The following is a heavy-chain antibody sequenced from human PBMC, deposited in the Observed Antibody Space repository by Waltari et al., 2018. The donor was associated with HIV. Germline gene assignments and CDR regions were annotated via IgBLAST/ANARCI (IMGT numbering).Heavy chain of an antibody. CDR1: GFSFRSYS. D-gene: IGHD6-6*01. V-gene: IGHV3-48*01. Sequence: EVQLVESGGGLVQPGGSRRLSCTASGFSFRSYSMHWVRQAPGNGLEWVSYMSTSRSAIFYADTVKGRFTISRDTAKNSLYLQMNSLRAEDTAVYYCARDRTRYYVDSWGQGTLVTVFS. CDR2: MSTSRSAI. J-gene: IGHJ4*02. CDR3: ARDRTRYYVDS.